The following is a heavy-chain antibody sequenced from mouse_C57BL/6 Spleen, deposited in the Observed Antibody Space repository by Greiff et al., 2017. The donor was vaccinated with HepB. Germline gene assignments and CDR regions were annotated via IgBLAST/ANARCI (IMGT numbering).Heavy chain of an antibody. CDR1: GYSFTGYF. V-gene: IGHV1-20*01. CDR3: ARSLLPRYWYFDV. Sequence: EVHLVESGPELVKPGDSVKISCKASGYSFTGYFMNWVMQSHGKSLEWIGRINPYNGDTFYNQKFKGKATLTVDKSSSTAHMELRSLTSEDSAVYYCARSLLPRYWYFDVWGTGTTVTVSS. D-gene: IGHD1-2*01. CDR2: INPYNGDT. J-gene: IGHJ1*03.